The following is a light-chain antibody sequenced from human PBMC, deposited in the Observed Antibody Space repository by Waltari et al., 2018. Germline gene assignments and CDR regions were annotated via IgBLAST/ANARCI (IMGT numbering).Light chain of an antibody. V-gene: IGKV2-30*02. CDR3: MQATHWPYT. J-gene: IGKJ2*01. Sequence: DVVMTQSPLSLPVTLGQPASISCSSSQSLAHSDGNTDLNWFHQRPGQSPRRLIDRISHRDSGVPDRFSGSGSGTDFTLRISRVEAEDVGGVYYCMQATHWPYTFGQGTKLDIK. CDR1: QSLAHSDGNTD. CDR2: RIS.